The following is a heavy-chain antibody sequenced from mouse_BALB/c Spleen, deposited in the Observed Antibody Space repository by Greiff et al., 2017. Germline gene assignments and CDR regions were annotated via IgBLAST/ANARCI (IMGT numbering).Heavy chain of an antibody. V-gene: IGHV3-6*02. CDR1: GYSITSGYY. CDR2: ISYDGSN. CDR3: AREGFREAMDY. Sequence: EVQLKESGPGLVKPSQSLSLTCSVTGYSITSGYYWNWIRQFPGNKLEWMGYISYDGSNNYNPSLKNRISITRDTSKNQFFLKLNSVTTEDTATYYCAREGFREAMDYWGQGTSVTVSA. J-gene: IGHJ4*01.